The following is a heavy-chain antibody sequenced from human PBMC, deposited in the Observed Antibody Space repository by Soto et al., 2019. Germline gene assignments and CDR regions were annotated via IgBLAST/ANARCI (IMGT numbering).Heavy chain of an antibody. CDR1: GFNFSAHA. Sequence: EGQLLESGGGLVQPGGSLRLSCAASGFNFSAHAMTWVRQSPVKGLEWVSTITGSGNTSYYAASVKGRFTISRDNSKNTLFVRMNTLRPDDTAIYYCAKDALGHCSNGVCFHPYYYGLDVWGQGTTVTVSS. CDR3: AKDALGHCSNGVCFHPYYYGLDV. V-gene: IGHV3-23*01. J-gene: IGHJ6*02. CDR2: ITGSGNTS. D-gene: IGHD2-8*01.